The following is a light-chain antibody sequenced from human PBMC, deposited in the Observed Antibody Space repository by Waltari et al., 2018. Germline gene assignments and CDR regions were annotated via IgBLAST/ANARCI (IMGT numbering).Light chain of an antibody. CDR2: RAS. V-gene: IGKV3-20*01. Sequence: EIAMTQSPGTASLSPGERVTLACRTSQSVGSSSLSWYQQKPGQAARLVIYRASRRATGIPDRFSGSGSGTDFSLTISRLEPEDFAVYYCQQHGTLPATFGQGTKVEIK. J-gene: IGKJ1*01. CDR3: QQHGTLPAT. CDR1: QSVGSSS.